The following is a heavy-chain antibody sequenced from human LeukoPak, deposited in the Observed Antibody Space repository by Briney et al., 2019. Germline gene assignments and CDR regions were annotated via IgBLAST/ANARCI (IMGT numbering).Heavy chain of an antibody. CDR3: VRDYYGMDV. D-gene: IGHD3-10*01. CDR2: THGDGGNT. V-gene: IGHV3-64D*06. CDR1: GFTLRNFA. J-gene: IGHJ6*02. Sequence: PGGSLRLSCSASGFTLRNFAMYWVRQAPGKKLEQVSLTHGDGGNTEYADPVKGRFTVSRDYSKNTLYLQLSSVRVEDTAVYYCVRDYYGMDVWGQGTTVTVSS.